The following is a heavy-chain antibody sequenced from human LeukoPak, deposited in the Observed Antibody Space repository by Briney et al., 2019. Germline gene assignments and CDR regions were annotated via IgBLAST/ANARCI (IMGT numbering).Heavy chain of an antibody. D-gene: IGHD3-10*01. CDR3: ARPRYGSGSLDS. V-gene: IGHV4-34*01. CDR1: GGSFSGHY. CDR2: INHSGST. Sequence: SETLSLTCAVYGGSFSGHYWTWIRQHPGKALETIGEINHSGSTTYNPSLNSRVTISVDTSKNQFSLRLSSVTAADTAVYYCARPRYGSGSLDSWGQGTLVTVSS. J-gene: IGHJ4*02.